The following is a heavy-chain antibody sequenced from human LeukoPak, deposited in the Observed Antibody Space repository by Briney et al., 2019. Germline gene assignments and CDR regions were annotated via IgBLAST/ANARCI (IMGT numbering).Heavy chain of an antibody. J-gene: IGHJ4*02. CDR3: ARETLSGYYPVYFDY. CDR2: IYYSGST. D-gene: IGHD3-22*01. Sequence: SETLSLTCTVSGGSISSSSYYWGWIRQPPGKGLEWIGSIYYSGSTYYNPPLKSRVTISVDTSKNQFSLKLSSVTAADTAVYYCARETLSGYYPVYFDYWGQGTLVTVSS. CDR1: GGSISSSSYY. V-gene: IGHV4-39*07.